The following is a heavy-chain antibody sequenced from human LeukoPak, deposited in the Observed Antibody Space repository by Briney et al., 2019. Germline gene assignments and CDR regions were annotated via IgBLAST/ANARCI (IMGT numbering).Heavy chain of an antibody. J-gene: IGHJ4*02. V-gene: IGHV3-48*03. CDR2: ISSSDSTI. CDR3: ARTTYGSGNPYFDY. CDR1: GFTFSSYE. Sequence: PGGSLRLSCAASGFTFSSYEMNWVRQAPGKGLEWVSYISSSDSTIYYADSVKGRFTISRDNAKNSLYLQMNSLRAEDTAVYYCARTTYGSGNPYFDYWGQGTLVTVSS. D-gene: IGHD3-10*01.